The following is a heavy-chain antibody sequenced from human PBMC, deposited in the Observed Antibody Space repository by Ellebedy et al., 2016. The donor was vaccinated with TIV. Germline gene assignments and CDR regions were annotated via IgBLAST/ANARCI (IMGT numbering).Heavy chain of an antibody. CDR3: ARAIGSGDGT. D-gene: IGHD2-15*01. V-gene: IGHV3-23*01. Sequence: GGSLRLXXAASGFTFSSHAMSWVRQAPGKGLEWVAAISGTALSKYYANSVKGRFTISRDNSKNTLYLEMNSLRTEDTAVYYCARAIGSGDGTWGQGALVTVSS. CDR2: ISGTALSK. CDR1: GFTFSSHA. J-gene: IGHJ5*02.